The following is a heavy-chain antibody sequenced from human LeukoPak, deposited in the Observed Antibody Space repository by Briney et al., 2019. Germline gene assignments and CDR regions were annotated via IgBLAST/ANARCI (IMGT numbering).Heavy chain of an antibody. J-gene: IGHJ4*02. Sequence: SETLSLTCSVSGGSISSSRSYWGWIRQSPGKGLEWIGSIYYNGDTYYNPSLKSRVTISVDTSKNHFSLNLDSVTAADTAVYYCARDYCTNGVCYLYYWGQGTLVTVSS. CDR3: ARDYCTNGVCYLYY. D-gene: IGHD2-8*01. CDR1: GGSISSSRSY. CDR2: IYYNGDT. V-gene: IGHV4-39*02.